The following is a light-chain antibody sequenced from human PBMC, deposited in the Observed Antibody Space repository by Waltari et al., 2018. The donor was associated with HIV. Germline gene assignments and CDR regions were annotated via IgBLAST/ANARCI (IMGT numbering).Light chain of an antibody. V-gene: IGKV1-9*01. J-gene: IGKJ1*01. CDR3: QHLNSYPVT. Sequence: DIPLTQSPSFLSASIGDRVTITCRASQDSSSYLAWYQQKPGKAPKVLIYAVSTLQSGVPSRFSGSGSGTEFTLTITSLQAEDFATYYCQHLNSYPVTFGQGTKVEIK. CDR1: QDSSSY. CDR2: AVS.